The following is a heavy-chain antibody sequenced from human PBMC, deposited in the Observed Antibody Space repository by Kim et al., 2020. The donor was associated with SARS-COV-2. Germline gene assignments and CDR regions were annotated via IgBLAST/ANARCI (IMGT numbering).Heavy chain of an antibody. Sequence: SQTLSLTCVISGDSVSSNSATWNWIRQSPSRGLEWLGRTYYRSKWNNEYAVSVKSRIIINPDTSKNQFSLQMHSVTSEDTAVYYCARVAYQRGADHGMDVWGQGTTVTVSS. V-gene: IGHV6-1*01. CDR2: TYYRSKWNN. D-gene: IGHD2-15*01. CDR1: GDSVSSNSAT. J-gene: IGHJ6*02. CDR3: ARVAYQRGADHGMDV.